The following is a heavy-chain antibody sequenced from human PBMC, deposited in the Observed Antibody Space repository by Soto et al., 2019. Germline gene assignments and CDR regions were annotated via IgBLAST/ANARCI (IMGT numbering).Heavy chain of an antibody. Sequence: GARILCGEASVFKVGDCAAHWIRQATGKGLEWVAGISYDGSNKYYADSVKGRFTISRDNSKNTLYLQMNSLRPEDTAVFYCARSYDSSGYYKVDYWVQGTLVTVSS. CDR3: ARSYDSSGYYKVDY. CDR1: VFKVGDCA. V-gene: IGHV3-30-3*01. D-gene: IGHD3-22*01. J-gene: IGHJ4*02. CDR2: ISYDGSNK.